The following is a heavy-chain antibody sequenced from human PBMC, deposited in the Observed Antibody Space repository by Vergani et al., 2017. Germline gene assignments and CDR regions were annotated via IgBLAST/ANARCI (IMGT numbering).Heavy chain of an antibody. V-gene: IGHV3-15*01. CDR1: GFTFSSAW. CDR2: IRPKTDGETT. CDR3: TAPTKGELQYYFDY. D-gene: IGHD3-16*01. J-gene: IGHJ4*02. Sequence: EVQPVESGGGLVKPGGSLRLSCTTSGFTFSSAWMSWVRQAPGKGLEWVARIRPKTDGETTDYAAPVKGRFTISRNDSKNTLYLQMNSLKTEDTAVYYCTAPTKGELQYYFDYWGQGTLVTVSS.